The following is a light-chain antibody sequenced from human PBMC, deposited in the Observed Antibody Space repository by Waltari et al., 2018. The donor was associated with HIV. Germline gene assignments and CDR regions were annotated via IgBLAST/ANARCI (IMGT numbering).Light chain of an antibody. J-gene: IGLJ2*01. CDR3: NSRDSSGNLVV. CDR2: GKT. CDR1: SLRNYY. V-gene: IGLV3-19*01. Sequence: ITCQGDSLRNYYASWYQQKPGQAPVLVIYGKTNRPSGIPDRFSGSYSGNTASLTITGAQAEDEADYYCNSRDSSGNLVVFGGGTKVTVL.